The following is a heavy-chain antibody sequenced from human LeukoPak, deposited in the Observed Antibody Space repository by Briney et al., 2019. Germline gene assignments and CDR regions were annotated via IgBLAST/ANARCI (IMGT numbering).Heavy chain of an antibody. D-gene: IGHD3-10*01. J-gene: IGHJ4*02. Sequence: PSETLSLTCPVYGGSISIYYWSWIRQPPGKGLEWIGYIYYSGSTNYNPSLKSRVTISVDTSKNQFSLKLSSVTAADTAVYYCARAGYYGSGSYYHYWGQGTLVTVSS. CDR2: IYYSGST. CDR3: ARAGYYGSGSYYHY. V-gene: IGHV4-59*01. CDR1: GGSISIYY.